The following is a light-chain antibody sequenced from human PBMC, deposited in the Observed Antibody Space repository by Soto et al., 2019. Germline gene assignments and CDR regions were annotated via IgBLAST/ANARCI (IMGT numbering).Light chain of an antibody. J-gene: IGLJ3*02. V-gene: IGLV2-23*01. Sequence: QSALTQPASVSGSPGQSITISCTGTSSDIGSYNLVSWYQHHPGKAPKLMIYENNKWPSGVSDRFSASKSGNTASLTISGLQVEDEADYYCCSYAGSDNWVFGGGTKLTAL. CDR2: ENN. CDR3: CSYAGSDNWV. CDR1: SSDIGSYNL.